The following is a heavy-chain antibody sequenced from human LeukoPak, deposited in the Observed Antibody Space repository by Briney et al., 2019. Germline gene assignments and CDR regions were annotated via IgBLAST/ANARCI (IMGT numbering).Heavy chain of an antibody. J-gene: IGHJ4*02. D-gene: IGHD3-10*01. CDR1: GGSFSGYY. V-gene: IGHV4-34*01. CDR3: APHRFGEPHFEY. CDR2: INHSGST. Sequence: SETLSLTCAVYGGSFSGYYWSWIRQPPGKGLEWIGEINHSGSTNYNPPLKSRVAISLDGSKSQVSLRLTSVTAADTAVYYCAPHRFGEPHFEYWGRGTLVSVSS.